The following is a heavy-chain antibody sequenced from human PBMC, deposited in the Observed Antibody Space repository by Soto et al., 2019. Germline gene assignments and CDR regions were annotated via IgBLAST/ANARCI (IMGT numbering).Heavy chain of an antibody. CDR2: ISDSGDRT. CDR1: EFTFSIFD. J-gene: IGHJ4*02. Sequence: EVHLLESGGGLVQPGGSLRLSCAASEFTFSIFDMSWVRQAPGKGLEWVSMISDSGDRTYYAGSVRGRFTMSRDNSKNTVYLQMDSLRAEDTAVYYCIKGGWLDYWGQGTRVTVSS. V-gene: IGHV3-23*01. CDR3: IKGGWLDY. D-gene: IGHD5-12*01.